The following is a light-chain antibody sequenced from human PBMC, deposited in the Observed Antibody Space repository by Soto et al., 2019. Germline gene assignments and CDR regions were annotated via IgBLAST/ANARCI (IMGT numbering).Light chain of an antibody. CDR1: QGINNY. CDR2: SAS. V-gene: IGKV1-9*01. CDR3: QHPRY. J-gene: IGKJ1*01. Sequence: DIQLTQSPSFLSASVGDRVTITCRASQGINNYLAWYQQRPGKAPKLLIHSASTLQFGVPSRFSGSGSGYEFTFMVSSLQAEDISTYYCQHPRYFGQGTKVEIK.